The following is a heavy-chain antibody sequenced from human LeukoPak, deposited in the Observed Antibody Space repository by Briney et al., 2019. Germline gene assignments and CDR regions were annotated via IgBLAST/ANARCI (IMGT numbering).Heavy chain of an antibody. Sequence: GGSLRLSCAASGFTFSSYAMHWVRQAPGKGREYVSSIISNVGSTYYATSLKGRFTISRDNSQNTLYLQMGSLRAEDMAVYYCARSEWELNLYFDYWGQGTLVTVSS. V-gene: IGHV3-64*01. CDR2: IISNVGST. CDR1: GFTFSSYA. J-gene: IGHJ4*02. D-gene: IGHD1-26*01. CDR3: ARSEWELNLYFDY.